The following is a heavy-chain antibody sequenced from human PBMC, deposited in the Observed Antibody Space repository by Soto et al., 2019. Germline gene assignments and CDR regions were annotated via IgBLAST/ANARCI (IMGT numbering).Heavy chain of an antibody. Sequence: QVQLVQSGAEVKKPGASVKVSCKASGYTFTSSGMSWVRQAPGQGLEWMGWISARTGSSEYAQRFQGRVTMTTDRSTSTAYMELRSLRSDDTAVYYCARAFFYQGSDSRGYSFDAFDFWGPGTLVTVSS. CDR1: GYTFTSSG. CDR3: ARAFFYQGSDSRGYSFDAFDF. CDR2: ISARTGSS. V-gene: IGHV1-18*01. J-gene: IGHJ3*01. D-gene: IGHD3-22*01.